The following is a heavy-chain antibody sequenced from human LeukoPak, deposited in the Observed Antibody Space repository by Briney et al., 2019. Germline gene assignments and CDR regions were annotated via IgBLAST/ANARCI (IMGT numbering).Heavy chain of an antibody. J-gene: IGHJ4*02. CDR3: AKAPVMYYYDSSGYYPDY. CDR2: ISGSGGST. V-gene: IGHV3-23*01. D-gene: IGHD3-22*01. Sequence: GGSLRLSCAASGFTFSGYGMSWVRQAPGKGLEWVSAISGSGGSTYYADSVKGRFTISRDNSKNTLYLQMNSLRAEDTAVYYCAKAPVMYYYDSSGYYPDYWGQGTLVTVSS. CDR1: GFTFSGYG.